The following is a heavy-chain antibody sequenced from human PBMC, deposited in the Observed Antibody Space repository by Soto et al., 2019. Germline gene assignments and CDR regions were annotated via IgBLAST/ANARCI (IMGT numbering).Heavy chain of an antibody. D-gene: IGHD1-26*01. CDR3: AVGSSGFYYIY. V-gene: IGHV4-39*01. J-gene: IGHJ4*02. CDR1: GGSISSRNYY. CDR2: IYYSGST. Sequence: SETLSLTCTVSGGSISSRNYYWGWIRQPPGKGLEWIGSIYYSGSTYHNPPLKSRVTISKDTSKNQFSLRLSSVTAADTAVYYCAVGSSGFYYIYWGQGIQVTVSS.